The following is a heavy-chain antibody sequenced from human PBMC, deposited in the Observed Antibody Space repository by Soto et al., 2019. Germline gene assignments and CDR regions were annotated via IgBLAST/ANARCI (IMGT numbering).Heavy chain of an antibody. CDR3: ARYISGLYYFDY. J-gene: IGHJ4*02. CDR2: ISAYNGNT. Sequence: ASVKVSXKASGYTFTSYGISWVRQAPGQGLEWMGWISAYNGNTNYAQKLQGRVTMTTDTSTSTAYMELRSLRSGDTAVYYCARYISGLYYFDYWGQGTLVTVSS. V-gene: IGHV1-18*01. D-gene: IGHD6-19*01. CDR1: GYTFTSYG.